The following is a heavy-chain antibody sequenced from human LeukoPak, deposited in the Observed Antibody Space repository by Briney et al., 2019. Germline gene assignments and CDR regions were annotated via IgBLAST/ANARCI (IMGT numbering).Heavy chain of an antibody. CDR2: IYYSGST. D-gene: IGHD1-26*01. CDR1: GGSISSYY. Sequence: PSETLSPTCTVSGGSISSYYWSWIRQPPGKGLEWIGYIYYSGSTNYNPSLKSRVTISVDTSKNQFSLKLSSVTAADTAVYYCARGSRGDPAPSDYWGQGTLVTVSS. CDR3: ARGSRGDPAPSDY. J-gene: IGHJ4*02. V-gene: IGHV4-59*01.